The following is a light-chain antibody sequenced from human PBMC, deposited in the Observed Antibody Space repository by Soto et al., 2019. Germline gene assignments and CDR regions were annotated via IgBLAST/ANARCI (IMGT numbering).Light chain of an antibody. J-gene: IGKJ5*01. CDR1: QSISSY. Sequence: EIVLTQSPDTLSLSPGDRATLSCRASQSISSYLAWCQQKPGQSPRLLIYDASNRATGIPARFSGSGSGTDFTLTISSLEPEDFAVYYCQQRSDWPPITFGQGTRLEIK. V-gene: IGKV3-11*01. CDR2: DAS. CDR3: QQRSDWPPIT.